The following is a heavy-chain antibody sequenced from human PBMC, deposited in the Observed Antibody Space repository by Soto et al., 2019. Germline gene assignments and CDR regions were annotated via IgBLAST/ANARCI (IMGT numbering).Heavy chain of an antibody. V-gene: IGHV4-34*12. J-gene: IGHJ6*02. CDR3: ARLNGYCISTNCHGYYGMDV. CDR2: IFYSGTT. Sequence: SETLSLTCAVYGGSFSGYYWSWIRQPPGKGLEWIGSIFYSGTTYYNPSLKSRVTISVDTSKNQFSLKLSSVTAADTAVYYCARLNGYCISTNCHGYYGMDVWGQGTTVTVSS. CDR1: GGSFSGYY. D-gene: IGHD2-2*03.